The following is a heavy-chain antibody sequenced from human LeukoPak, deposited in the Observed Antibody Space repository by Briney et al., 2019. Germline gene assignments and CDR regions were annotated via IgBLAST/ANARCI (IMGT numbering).Heavy chain of an antibody. Sequence: SSVKVSCKASGCTLRSYAMSWLRQAPGKGLDWMGRNNPIFCISEYVQKLQGRVTITADKSTSTAYTALSSLRSEDTAVYYCARDGCSSTSCYTSYYYYGMDVWGQGTTVTVSS. J-gene: IGHJ6*02. CDR1: GCTLRSYA. CDR2: NNPIFCIS. CDR3: ARDGCSSTSCYTSYYYYGMDV. D-gene: IGHD2-2*02. V-gene: IGHV1-69*04.